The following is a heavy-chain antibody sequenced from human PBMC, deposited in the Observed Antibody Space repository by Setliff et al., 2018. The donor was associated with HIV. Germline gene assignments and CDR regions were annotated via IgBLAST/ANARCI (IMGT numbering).Heavy chain of an antibody. CDR2: IISGTGYI. CDR1: GFTFSSYA. D-gene: IGHD6-19*01. Sequence: GGSLRLSCAASGFTFSSYAMSWVRQAPGKGLEWVSSIISGTGYIYYADSVKGRFTISRDNAKNSLYLQMNSLTADDTAVYYCAREILPVAGTCFDSWGQGTLVTVSS. V-gene: IGHV3-21*01. J-gene: IGHJ4*02. CDR3: AREILPVAGTCFDS.